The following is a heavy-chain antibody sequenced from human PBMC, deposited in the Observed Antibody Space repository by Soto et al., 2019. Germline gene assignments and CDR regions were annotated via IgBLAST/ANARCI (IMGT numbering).Heavy chain of an antibody. CDR1: GGSFSGYY. V-gene: IGHV4-34*01. CDR2: INHSGST. D-gene: IGHD3-3*01. CDR3: AAGDFWSGYHAGWFDP. J-gene: IGHJ5*02. Sequence: QVQLQQWGAGLLKPSETLSLTCAVYGGSFSGYYWSWIRQPPGKGLEWIGEINHSGSTNYIPSLKSRVTISVDTSKNQFSLKLSSVTAADTAVYYCAAGDFWSGYHAGWFDPWGQGTLVTVSS.